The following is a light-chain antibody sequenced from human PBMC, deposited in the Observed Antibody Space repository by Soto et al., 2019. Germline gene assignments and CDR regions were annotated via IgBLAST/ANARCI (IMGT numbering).Light chain of an antibody. CDR1: SSDIGTYKY. J-gene: IGLJ1*01. V-gene: IGLV2-14*01. CDR2: EVS. Sequence: QSVLTQPAAVSGAAGQSGSIACTGTSSDIGTYKYVSWYQQHPGKAPKLMIYEVSNRPSGVSDRFSGSKSGNTASLTISGLQPEDEADYYCISYTSGTTLYVFGTGTRSPS. CDR3: ISYTSGTTLYV.